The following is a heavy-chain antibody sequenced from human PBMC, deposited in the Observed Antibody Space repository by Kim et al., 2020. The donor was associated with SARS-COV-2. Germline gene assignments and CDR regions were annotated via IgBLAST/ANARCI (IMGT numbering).Heavy chain of an antibody. CDR2: IWYDGSNK. CDR1: GFTFSSYG. J-gene: IGHJ4*02. Sequence: GGSLRLSCAASGFTFSSYGMHWVRQAPGKGLEWVAVIWYDGSNKYYADSVKGRFTISRDNSKNTLYLQMNSLGAEDTAVYYCAKGNWGYDYWGQGTLVTVSS. D-gene: IGHD7-27*01. V-gene: IGHV3-33*06. CDR3: AKGNWGYDY.